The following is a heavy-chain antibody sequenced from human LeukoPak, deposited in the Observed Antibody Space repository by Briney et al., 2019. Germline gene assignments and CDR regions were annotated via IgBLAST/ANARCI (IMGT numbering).Heavy chain of an antibody. CDR3: ARDFLHLGG. V-gene: IGHV3-23*01. CDR1: GFTFSTFA. D-gene: IGHD3-16*01. CDR2: IFPSGGEI. Sequence: GGSLRLSCEASGFTFSTFAMIWVRQPPGKGLEWVSSIFPSGGEIHYADSVKGRFTISRDNAKNTLYLQMSSLRAEDTAVYYCARDFLHLGGWGQGTMVTVSS. J-gene: IGHJ3*01.